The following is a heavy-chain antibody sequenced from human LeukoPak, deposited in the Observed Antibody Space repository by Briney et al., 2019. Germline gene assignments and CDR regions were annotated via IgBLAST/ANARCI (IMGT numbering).Heavy chain of an antibody. D-gene: IGHD2-15*01. CDR1: GYTFTGYY. V-gene: IGHV1-2*02. Sequence: ASVKVSCKASGYTFTGYYMHWVRQAPGQGLEWMGWINPNSGGTNYAQKFQGRVTMNRDTSISTAYMELSRLRSDDTAVYYCARDYCSGGSCYSVLYYWGQGTLVTVSS. CDR3: ARDYCSGGSCYSVLYY. J-gene: IGHJ4*02. CDR2: INPNSGGT.